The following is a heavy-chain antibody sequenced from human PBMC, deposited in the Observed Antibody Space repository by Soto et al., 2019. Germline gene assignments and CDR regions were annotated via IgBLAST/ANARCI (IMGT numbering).Heavy chain of an antibody. CDR3: SRGDYYGKADY. CDR1: GGSLSPHY. CDR2: MYYSGAT. Sequence: ETLSLTCTVSGGSLSPHYWSWIRQPPGKGLEWIGYMYYSGATTYNPSLKSRVTISVDTSKNQFSLKLTSVTAADTAVYYCSRGDYYGKADYWGQGALVTVSS. V-gene: IGHV4-59*11. J-gene: IGHJ4*02. D-gene: IGHD3-10*01.